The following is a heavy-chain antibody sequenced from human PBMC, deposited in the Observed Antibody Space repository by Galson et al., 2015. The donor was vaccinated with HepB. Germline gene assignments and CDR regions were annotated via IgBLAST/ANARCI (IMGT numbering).Heavy chain of an antibody. D-gene: IGHD3-22*01. V-gene: IGHV3-30-3*01. Sequence: SLRLSCAASGFVFKTHAMHWVRQFPGKGLEWVAVMSFTGSEIHYANSVKGRFTISRDNSKNTLFLQMNTLRPEDTAVYYCARDSGYDSRGYSMWAWGQGTLVTVSS. CDR2: MSFTGSEI. CDR3: ARDSGYDSRGYSMWA. CDR1: GFVFKTHA. J-gene: IGHJ5*02.